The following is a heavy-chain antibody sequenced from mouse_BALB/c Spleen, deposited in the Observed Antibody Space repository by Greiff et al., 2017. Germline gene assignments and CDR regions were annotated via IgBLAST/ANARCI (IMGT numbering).Heavy chain of an antibody. CDR1: GYTFTDYN. CDR3: ARYGYEYFDY. D-gene: IGHD1-2*01. CDR2: IYPYNGGT. Sequence: EVQLQQSGPELVKPGASVKISCKASGYTFTDYNMHWVKQSHGKSLEWIGYIYPYNGGTGYNQKFKSKATLTVDNSSSTAYMELRSLTSEDSAVYYCARYGYEYFDYWGQGTTLTVSS. V-gene: IGHV1S29*02. J-gene: IGHJ2*01.